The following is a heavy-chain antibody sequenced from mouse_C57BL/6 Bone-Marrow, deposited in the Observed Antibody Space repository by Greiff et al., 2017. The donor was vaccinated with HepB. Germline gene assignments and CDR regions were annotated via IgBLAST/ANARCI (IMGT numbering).Heavy chain of an antibody. CDR3: ARANLYYYGSSYWYFDV. J-gene: IGHJ1*03. D-gene: IGHD1-1*01. V-gene: IGHV1-76*01. CDR2: IYPGSGNT. Sequence: VHVKQSGAELVRPGASVKLSCKASGYTFTDYYINWVKQRPGQGLEWIARIYPGSGNTYYNEKFKGKATLTAEKSSSTAYMQRSSLTSEDSAVYFCARANLYYYGSSYWYFDVWGTGTTVTVSS. CDR1: GYTFTDYY.